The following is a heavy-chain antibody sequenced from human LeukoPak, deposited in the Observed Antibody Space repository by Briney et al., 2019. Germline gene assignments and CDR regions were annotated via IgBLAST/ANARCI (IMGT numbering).Heavy chain of an antibody. D-gene: IGHD6-13*01. J-gene: IGHJ5*02. CDR2: INAGNGNT. Sequence: ASVKVSCKASGYTFTAYAMHWVRQAPGQRLEWMGWINAGNGNTKYSQKLQGRVTMTTDTSTSTAYMELRSLRSDDTAVYYCARDPVYSSSWYGDWFDPWGQGTLVTVSS. CDR3: ARDPVYSSSWYGDWFDP. V-gene: IGHV1-3*01. CDR1: GYTFTAYA.